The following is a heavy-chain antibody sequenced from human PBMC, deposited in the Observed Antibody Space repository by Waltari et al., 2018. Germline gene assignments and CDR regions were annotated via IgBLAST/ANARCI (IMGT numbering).Heavy chain of an antibody. V-gene: IGHV5-51*03. CDR2: IYPVDSDT. CDR1: GYNFASYW. J-gene: IGHJ4*02. Sequence: EVQLVQSGAEVKQPGESLKISCKGSGYNFASYWIAWVRQMPGRGLEWMGVIYPVDSDTRYGPSFRGQVTISADESISTAYLQWSSIKASDTAMSYCAKATGGKYYLDSWGQGTLVIVSP. CDR3: AKATGGKYYLDS. D-gene: IGHD1-26*01.